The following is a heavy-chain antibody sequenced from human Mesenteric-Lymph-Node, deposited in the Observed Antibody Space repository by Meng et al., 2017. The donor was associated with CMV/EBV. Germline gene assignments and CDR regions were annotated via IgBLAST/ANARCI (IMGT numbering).Heavy chain of an antibody. CDR1: GFTFRTFI. Sequence: GESLKISCAASGFTFRTFIMGWVRQAPGKGLEWVSTISGFSDGTYYGNSVKGRFTISRDNSRNTLHLEMNSLRGEDTAVYYCAKGWSNSPYDAFEIWGQGTMVTVSS. D-gene: IGHD1-26*01. CDR3: AKGWSNSPYDAFEI. CDR2: ISGFSDGT. J-gene: IGHJ3*02. V-gene: IGHV3-23*01.